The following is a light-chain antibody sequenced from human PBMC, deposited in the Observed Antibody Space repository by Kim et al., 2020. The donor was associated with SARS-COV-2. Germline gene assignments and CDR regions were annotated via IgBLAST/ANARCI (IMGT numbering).Light chain of an antibody. CDR3: QTLVTGSPV. CDR2: PTPDGGP. J-gene: IGLJ2*01. V-gene: IGLV4-69*01. Sequence: GASVKPTRTPTAGNHPTPWHQPPTHQGPPYLLKPTPDGGPSKGDGSPPRFSGSSSGPDRLLLISGVQSDDEADYYCQTLVTGSPVFGGGTQLTVL. CDR1: AGNHP.